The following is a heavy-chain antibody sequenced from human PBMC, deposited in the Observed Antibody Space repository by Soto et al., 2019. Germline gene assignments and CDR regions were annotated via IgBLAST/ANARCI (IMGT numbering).Heavy chain of an antibody. CDR3: ARGLLLWYVELSRRGDHYYYMDV. CDR2: INHSGST. Sequence: QVQLQQWGAGLLKPSETLSLTCAVYGGSFSGYYWSWIRQPPGKGLEWLGEINHSGSTNYNPSLKSRVTISEDTSKNQFSLKLSSVTAADTAVYYCARGLLLWYVELSRRGDHYYYMDVWGKGTTVTVSS. D-gene: IGHD3-10*01. CDR1: GGSFSGYY. V-gene: IGHV4-34*01. J-gene: IGHJ6*03.